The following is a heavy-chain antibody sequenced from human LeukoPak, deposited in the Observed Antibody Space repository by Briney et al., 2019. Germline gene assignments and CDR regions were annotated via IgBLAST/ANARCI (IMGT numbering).Heavy chain of an antibody. D-gene: IGHD6-19*01. CDR3: ARHARDSSGWYRTGGGFDY. J-gene: IGHJ4*02. CDR2: IYYSGST. V-gene: IGHV4-39*01. Sequence: PSETLSLTCTVSGGSISSSSYYWGWIRQPPGKGLEWIGSIYYSGSTYYNPSLKSRVTISVDTSKNQFSLKLSSVTAADTAVYYCARHARDSSGWYRTGGGFDYWGQGTLVTVSS. CDR1: GGSISSSSYY.